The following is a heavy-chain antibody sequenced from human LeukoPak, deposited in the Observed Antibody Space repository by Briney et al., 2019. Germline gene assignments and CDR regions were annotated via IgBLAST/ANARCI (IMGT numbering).Heavy chain of an antibody. CDR1: GFAFSTYA. V-gene: IGHV3-23*01. D-gene: IGHD6-19*01. J-gene: IGHJ4*02. CDR3: AKAWGIAVTGPFDY. CDR2: VSGSGDSS. Sequence: GGSLRLSCAASGFAFSTYAMSWVRQAPGKGMEWVSAVSGSGDSSYNADSVKGRFTISRDNSRNTLYLQMNSLRAVDTAVYYCAKAWGIAVTGPFDYWGQGTLVTVSS.